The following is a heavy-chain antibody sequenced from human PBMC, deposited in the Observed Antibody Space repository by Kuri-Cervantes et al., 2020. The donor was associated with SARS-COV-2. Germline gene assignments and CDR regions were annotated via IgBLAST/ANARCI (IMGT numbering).Heavy chain of an antibody. D-gene: IGHD2-2*01. J-gene: IGHJ4*02. Sequence: SLKISCVTSGFSFEEYAMHWVRQAPGKGLEWVSGISWNSGNIDQADSVKARFTISRDNAKNSLYLQMNSLRAEDTAVYFCARDTPYCSSNTCSDFWGQGTLVTVSS. CDR1: GFSFEEYA. CDR2: ISWNSGNI. V-gene: IGHV3-9*01. CDR3: ARDTPYCSSNTCSDF.